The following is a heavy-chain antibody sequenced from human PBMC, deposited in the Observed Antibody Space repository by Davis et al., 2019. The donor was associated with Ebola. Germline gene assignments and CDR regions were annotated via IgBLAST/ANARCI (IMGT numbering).Heavy chain of an antibody. V-gene: IGHV4-34*01. CDR3: ERGLKPYSSSPLGY. D-gene: IGHD6-6*01. CDR2: INHSGST. Sequence: MPSETLSLTCAVYGGSFSGYYWSWIRQPPGKGLEWIGEINHSGSTNYNPSLKSRVTISVDTSKNQFSLKLSSVTAADTAVYYCERGLKPYSSSPLGYWGQGTLVTASS. CDR1: GGSFSGYY. J-gene: IGHJ4*02.